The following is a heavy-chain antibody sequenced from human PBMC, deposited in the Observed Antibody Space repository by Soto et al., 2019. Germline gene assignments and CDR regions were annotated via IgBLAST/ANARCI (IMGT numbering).Heavy chain of an antibody. Sequence: ASVKVSCKASGYTFTSYAMHWVRQAPGQRLEWMGWINAGNGHTKYSQKFQGRITITRDTSASTAYMELSSLRSEDTAVYYCARDRGPTVTFWFDPWGQGTLVTVSS. CDR2: INAGNGHT. CDR1: GYTFTSYA. J-gene: IGHJ5*02. V-gene: IGHV1-3*01. CDR3: ARDRGPTVTFWFDP. D-gene: IGHD4-17*01.